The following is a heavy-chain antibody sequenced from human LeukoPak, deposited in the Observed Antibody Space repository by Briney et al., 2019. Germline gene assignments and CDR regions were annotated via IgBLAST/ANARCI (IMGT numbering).Heavy chain of an antibody. J-gene: IGHJ4*02. CDR3: ARLDGNWNYFDY. CDR2: IHYSGSI. V-gene: IGHV4-59*08. CDR1: GASITTYY. Sequence: SETLSRTCSVPGASITTYYWSWIRQPPGKGLEWIAYIHYSGSISYNPSLKSRLTISLDTSKNQFSLKLSSVTAADTAVYHCARLDGNWNYFDYWGQGTLVTVSS. D-gene: IGHD1-20*01.